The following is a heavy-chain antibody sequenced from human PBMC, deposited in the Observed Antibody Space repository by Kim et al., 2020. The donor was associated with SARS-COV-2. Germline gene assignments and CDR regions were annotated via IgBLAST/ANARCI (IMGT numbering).Heavy chain of an antibody. CDR3: ARDRCSGGSCYRHFDY. D-gene: IGHD2-15*01. Sequence: GFTGRFVFSLDTSVSTAYLQISSLKAEDTAVYYCARDRCSGGSCYRHFDYWGQGTLVTVSS. J-gene: IGHJ4*02. V-gene: IGHV7-4-1*02.